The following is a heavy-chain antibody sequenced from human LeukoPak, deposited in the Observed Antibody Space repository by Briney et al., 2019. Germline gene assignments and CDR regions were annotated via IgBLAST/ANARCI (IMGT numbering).Heavy chain of an antibody. D-gene: IGHD3-22*01. V-gene: IGHV4-38-2*01. J-gene: IGHJ4*02. CDR3: VRSGDYIREGFDY. Sequence: PSETLSLTCAVSGYSISSGYYWGWIRQFPGKGLDWIGSIDRSGNKYYHPSLRSRVTLSVDTSNNQFSLQLSSVTAADRARYYCVRSGDYIREGFDYWGQGTLVTVSS. CDR1: GYSISSGYY. CDR2: IDRSGNK.